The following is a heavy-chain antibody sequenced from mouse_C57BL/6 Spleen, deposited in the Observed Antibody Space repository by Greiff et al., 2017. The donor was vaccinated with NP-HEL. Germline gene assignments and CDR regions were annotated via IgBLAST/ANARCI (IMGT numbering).Heavy chain of an antibody. Sequence: QVQLQQPGAELVKPGASVKLSCKASGYTFTSYWMHWVKQRPGQGLEWIGMIHPNSGSTNYNEKFKSKATLTVDKSSTTAYMQLSSLTSEDSEVYYCPITTVEGDYFDYWGQGTTLTVSS. CDR1: GYTFTSYW. V-gene: IGHV1-64*01. CDR3: PITTVEGDYFDY. D-gene: IGHD1-1*01. CDR2: IHPNSGST. J-gene: IGHJ2*01.